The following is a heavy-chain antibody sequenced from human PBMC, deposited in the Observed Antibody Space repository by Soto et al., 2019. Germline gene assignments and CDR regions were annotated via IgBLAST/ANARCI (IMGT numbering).Heavy chain of an antibody. CDR3: ASAKIITTFDY. J-gene: IGHJ4*02. V-gene: IGHV1-3*01. CDR1: GYTFTNYA. D-gene: IGHD3-10*01. Sequence: QVQLVQSGAEVKKPGASVKVSCKASGYTFTNYAMHWVRQAPGQRLEWMGWINAGYGNTKYSQKLQGRVTISRDTSASTAYMELSSLRSEDTAGYYCASAKIITTFDYWGQGTLVTVSS. CDR2: INAGYGNT.